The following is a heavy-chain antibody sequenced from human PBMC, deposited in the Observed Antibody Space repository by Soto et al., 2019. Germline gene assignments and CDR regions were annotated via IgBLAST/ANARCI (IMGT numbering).Heavy chain of an antibody. CDR3: ARGPRFLEWLARGYWFDP. D-gene: IGHD3-3*01. Sequence: SETLSLTCAVYGGSFSGYYWSWIRQPPGKGLEWIGEINHSGGTNYNPSLKSRVTISVDTSKNQFSLKLSSVTAADTAVYYCARGPRFLEWLARGYWFDPWGQGTLVTVSS. J-gene: IGHJ5*02. V-gene: IGHV4-34*01. CDR2: INHSGGT. CDR1: GGSFSGYY.